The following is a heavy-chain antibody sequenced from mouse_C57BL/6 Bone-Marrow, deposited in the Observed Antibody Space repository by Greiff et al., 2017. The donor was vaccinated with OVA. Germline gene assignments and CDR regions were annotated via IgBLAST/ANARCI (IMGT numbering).Heavy chain of an antibody. CDR1: GFTFSSYA. CDR2: ISDGGSYT. J-gene: IGHJ3*01. D-gene: IGHD3-2*02. V-gene: IGHV5-4*01. CDR3: ARDRSSGYSAWFAY. Sequence: EVKVVESGGGLVKPGGSLKLSCAASGFTFSSYAMSWVRQTPEKRLEWVATISDGGSYTYYPDNVKGRFTISRDNAKNNLYLQMSHLKSEDTAMYYCARDRSSGYSAWFAYWGQGTLVTVSA.